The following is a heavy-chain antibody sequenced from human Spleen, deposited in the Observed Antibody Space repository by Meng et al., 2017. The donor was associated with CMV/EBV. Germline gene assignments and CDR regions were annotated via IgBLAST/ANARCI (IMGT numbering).Heavy chain of an antibody. CDR1: SYA. D-gene: IGHD3-22*01. V-gene: IGHV1-69*10. J-gene: IGHJ5*02. Sequence: SYAISWVRQAPGRGLEWMVGNIPILGIANYAKEFQGRVTITAEKSTSTAYMELSSLRSEDTAVYYCARDPRTYYYDSSGFLLSWFDPWGQGTLVTVSS. CDR3: ARDPRTYYYDSSGFLLSWFDP. CDR2: NIPILGIA.